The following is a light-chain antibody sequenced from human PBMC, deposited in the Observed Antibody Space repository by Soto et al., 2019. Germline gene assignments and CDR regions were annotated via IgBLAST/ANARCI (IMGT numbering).Light chain of an antibody. CDR1: QSVPSNF. V-gene: IGKV3-20*01. J-gene: IGKJ1*01. CDR2: GVS. CDR3: QQYDSSWT. Sequence: EIVLTQSPGTLSLSPGERATLSCRASQSVPSNFLAWYQQKPGQAPILLIYGVSRRATGIPDRFSGSGYGTDFTLTISRLEPEDFAGYYCQQYDSSWTFGQGTKVEIK.